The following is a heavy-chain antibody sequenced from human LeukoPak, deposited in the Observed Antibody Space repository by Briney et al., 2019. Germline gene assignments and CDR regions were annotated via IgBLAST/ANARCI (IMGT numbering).Heavy chain of an antibody. Sequence: ASVKVSCKASGYTFTGYYIHWVRQAPGQGLEWMGWINPNSGGTNYAQKFQGRVTMTRDTSISTAYMELSRLRSDDTAVYYCARAGNLLLWFGELLPYGMDVWGQGTTVTVSS. J-gene: IGHJ6*02. V-gene: IGHV1-2*02. CDR2: INPNSGGT. CDR3: ARAGNLLLWFGELLPYGMDV. CDR1: GYTFTGYY. D-gene: IGHD3-10*01.